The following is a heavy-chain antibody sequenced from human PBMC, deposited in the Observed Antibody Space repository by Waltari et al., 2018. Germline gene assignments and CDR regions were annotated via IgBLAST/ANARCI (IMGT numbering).Heavy chain of an antibody. V-gene: IGHV4-59*01. CDR3: ARVLRSAWGVWFDP. CDR2: IYSSGSS. CDR1: GGSISRSY. Sequence: QVQLQESGPGLVKPSATLSLTCTVSGGSISRSYWSWIRQPPGKGLEWIGYIYSSGSSNYNPSLKSRVTISVDTSKNQFSLKLNSVTAADTAVYYCARVLRSAWGVWFDPWGPGTLVIVSS. J-gene: IGHJ5*02. D-gene: IGHD3-16*01.